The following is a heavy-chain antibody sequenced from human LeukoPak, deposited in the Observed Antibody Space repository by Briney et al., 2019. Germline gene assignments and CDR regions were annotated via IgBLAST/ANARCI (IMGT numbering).Heavy chain of an antibody. D-gene: IGHD1-7*01. J-gene: IGHJ5*02. V-gene: IGHV4-39*01. CDR3: ARHSRISGTTSWFDP. CDR2: IYYSGRT. CDR1: GGSISSSSYY. Sequence: PSETLSLTCIVSGGSISSSSYYWGWIRQPPGKGLEWIGGIYYSGRTYYNPSLKSRVTISVDTSKNQFSLKLSSVTAADTAVYYCARHSRISGTTSWFDPWGQGTLVTVSS.